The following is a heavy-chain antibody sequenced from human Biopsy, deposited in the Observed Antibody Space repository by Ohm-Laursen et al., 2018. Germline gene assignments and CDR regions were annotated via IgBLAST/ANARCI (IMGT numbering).Heavy chain of an antibody. D-gene: IGHD3-10*01. CDR1: GGYISHYY. Sequence: SDTLSLTCTVSGGYISHYYWTWIRQPAGQGLEWIGRIYITGETDYNSSLKSRVTMSVDSSKKQFSLKLKSVTAADTAIYYCARAPPLIRGVVESWFDPWGQGILVTVSS. J-gene: IGHJ5*02. CDR3: ARAPPLIRGVVESWFDP. V-gene: IGHV4-4*07. CDR2: IYITGET.